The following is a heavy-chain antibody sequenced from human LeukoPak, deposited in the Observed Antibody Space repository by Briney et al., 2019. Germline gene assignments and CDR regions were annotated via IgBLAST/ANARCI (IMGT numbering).Heavy chain of an antibody. CDR3: AKQLGYCSDGSCYFPY. CDR2: ISNNGGYT. J-gene: IGHJ4*02. D-gene: IGHD2-15*01. CDR1: GFTFSSSA. V-gene: IGHV3-23*01. Sequence: GGSLRLSGAASGFTFSSSAMSWVRQAPGKGLEWVSAISNNGGYTYYADSVQGRFTISRDNSKSTLCLQMNSLRAEDTAVYYCAKQLGYCSDGSCYFPYWGQGTLVTVSS.